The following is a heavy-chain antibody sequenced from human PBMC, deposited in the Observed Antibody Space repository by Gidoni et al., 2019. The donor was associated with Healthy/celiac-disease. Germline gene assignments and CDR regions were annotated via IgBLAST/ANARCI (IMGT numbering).Heavy chain of an antibody. D-gene: IGHD3-10*01. V-gene: IGHV3-30*18. CDR2: ISYDGSNK. J-gene: IGHJ5*02. CDR3: AKRPDGSGTIGGWFDP. CDR1: GFTFSRYG. Sequence: QEQLVESGGGVVQPGRSLRLSCAASGFTFSRYGMHWVRQAPGKGLEWVAVISYDGSNKYYADSVKGRFTISRDNSKNTLYLQMNSLRAEDTAVYYCAKRPDGSGTIGGWFDPWGQGTLVTVSS.